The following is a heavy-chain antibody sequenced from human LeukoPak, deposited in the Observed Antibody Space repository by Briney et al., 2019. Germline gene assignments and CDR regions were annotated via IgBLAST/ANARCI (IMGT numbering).Heavy chain of an antibody. Sequence: PGGSLRLSCAASGFTVSSNYMSWVRQGPGKGLEWVSVIYSGGSTYCADSVKGRFTISRENSKNTLYLQMNSLRAEDMAVYYCARGYGPEYFQHWGQGTLVTVSS. CDR2: IYSGGST. CDR3: ARGYGPEYFQH. J-gene: IGHJ1*01. D-gene: IGHD5-18*01. CDR1: GFTVSSNY. V-gene: IGHV3-53*01.